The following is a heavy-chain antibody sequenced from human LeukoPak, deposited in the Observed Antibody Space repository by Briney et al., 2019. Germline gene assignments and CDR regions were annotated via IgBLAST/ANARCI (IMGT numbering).Heavy chain of an antibody. CDR1: GFTVSSNY. D-gene: IGHD3-22*01. CDR2: IYSGGST. J-gene: IGHJ4*02. V-gene: IGHV3-53*01. CDR3: ARVRYDSSGYLLDY. Sequence: GGSLILSCAASGFTVSSNYMSWVRQAPGKGLEWVSVIYSGGSTYYADSVKGRFTISNDNSKNTLYLQMNSLRAEDTAVYYCARVRYDSSGYLLDYWRQGTLVSVSS.